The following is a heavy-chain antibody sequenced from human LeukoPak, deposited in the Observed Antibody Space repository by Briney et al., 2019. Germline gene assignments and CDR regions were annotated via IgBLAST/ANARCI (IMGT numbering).Heavy chain of an antibody. J-gene: IGHJ5*02. CDR1: GGFISSNSAY. CDR3: ARERLRNNWFDP. CDR2: IYYSGTT. V-gene: IGHV4-39*07. Sequence: SETLSLTCTVSGGFISSNSAYWSWIRQPPGKALEWIGNIYYSGTTYYNPSLKSRVAISVDTSKNQFSLNLSSVTAADTAVYYCARERLRNNWFDPWGQGALVTVSS. D-gene: IGHD4-17*01.